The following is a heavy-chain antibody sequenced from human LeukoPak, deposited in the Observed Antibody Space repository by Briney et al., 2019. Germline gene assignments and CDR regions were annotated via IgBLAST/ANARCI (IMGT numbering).Heavy chain of an antibody. CDR1: GFSFSTYG. V-gene: IGHV3-30*03. Sequence: GGSLRLSCVGSGFSFSTYGMHWVRRAPGKGLEWVAVISNDGIKKYYVDSVKGRFTISRDNSKHTLYLQMNSLRAEDTAVYYCARGPRYSFGSAFGYWGQGALVTVSS. D-gene: IGHD5-18*01. J-gene: IGHJ4*02. CDR2: ISNDGIKK. CDR3: ARGPRYSFGSAFGY.